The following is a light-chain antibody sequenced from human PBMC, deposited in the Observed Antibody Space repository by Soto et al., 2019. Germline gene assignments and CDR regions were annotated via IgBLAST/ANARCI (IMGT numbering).Light chain of an antibody. CDR1: QSINKW. Sequence: DIELTQSPSTLSASVGDTVTLSCRASQSINKWLAWYQQKPGKAPTLLIYEASILQNGVPSRGGCTEAGPECTRTISSLRPDDVEVDYCPQYGSSPRTFGQGTKVDI. CDR2: EAS. V-gene: IGKV1-5*03. J-gene: IGKJ1*01. CDR3: PQYGSSPRT.